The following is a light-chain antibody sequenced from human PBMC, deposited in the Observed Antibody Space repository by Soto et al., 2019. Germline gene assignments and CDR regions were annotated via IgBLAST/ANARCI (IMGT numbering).Light chain of an antibody. V-gene: IGKV3-20*01. CDR2: GAS. CDR1: QSVNNNY. CDR3: QQYGSSYT. J-gene: IGKJ3*01. Sequence: EIVLTQSPGTLSLSPGERATLSCRASQSVNNNYLAWYQQKPGQPPRLLIYGASSRAIGIPDRVSGGGSGTDFTLTISRLEPEDFAVYYCQQYGSSYTFGPGTKVDIK.